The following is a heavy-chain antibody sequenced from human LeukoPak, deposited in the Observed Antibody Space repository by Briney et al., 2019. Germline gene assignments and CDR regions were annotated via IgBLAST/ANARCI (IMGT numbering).Heavy chain of an antibody. V-gene: IGHV3-30-3*01. Sequence: GGSLRLSCAASGFTFSSYAMHWVRQAPGKGLEWVAVISYDGSNKYYADSVKSRFTISRDNSKNTLYLQMNSLRAEDTAVYHCVRGSGGYDPLDFDSWGQGTLVTVFS. D-gene: IGHD5-12*01. CDR3: VRGSGGYDPLDFDS. CDR2: ISYDGSNK. CDR1: GFTFSSYA. J-gene: IGHJ4*02.